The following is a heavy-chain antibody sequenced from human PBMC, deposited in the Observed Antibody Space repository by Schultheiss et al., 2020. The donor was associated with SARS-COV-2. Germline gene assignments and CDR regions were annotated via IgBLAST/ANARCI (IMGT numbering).Heavy chain of an antibody. Sequence: GGSLRLSCAASGFTFSSFAMHWVRQAPGKGLEWVAVISYDGSTIYYADSVKGRFTISRDNSKNTLYLQMNSLRAEDTAVYYCARQYCTNGVCWWGSNAFDIWGQGTMVTVSS. CDR2: ISYDGSTI. J-gene: IGHJ3*02. CDR1: GFTFSSFA. V-gene: IGHV3-30-3*01. CDR3: ARQYCTNGVCWWGSNAFDI. D-gene: IGHD2-8*01.